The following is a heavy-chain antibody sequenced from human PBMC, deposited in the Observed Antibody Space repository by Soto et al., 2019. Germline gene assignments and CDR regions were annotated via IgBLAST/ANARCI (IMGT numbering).Heavy chain of an antibody. V-gene: IGHV3-23*01. CDR2: VSNSGRGT. D-gene: IGHD3-9*01. CDR1: GFTFSSRA. CDR3: AKVGERYFDWLSLNYFDY. J-gene: IGHJ4*02. Sequence: GGSLILSCAASGFTFSSRAMSWVRQAPGKGLEWVSTVSNSGRGTYYADSVKGRFTISRDNSKNTLYLQMNSLRAEDTAVYYCAKVGERYFDWLSLNYFDYWGQGTLVTVSS.